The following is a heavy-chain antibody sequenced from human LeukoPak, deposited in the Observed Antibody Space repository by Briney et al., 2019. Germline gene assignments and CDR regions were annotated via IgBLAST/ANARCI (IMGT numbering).Heavy chain of an antibody. V-gene: IGHV4-34*01. CDR3: ARVSNWLDP. Sequence: PSETLSLTCAVYGGSFSGYYRNWIRQPPGKGPEWIGEMDHSGSTNYNPSLKSRVTISVDTSKNEFSLKLSSVTAADTAVYYCARVSNWLDPWGQGTLVTVSS. J-gene: IGHJ5*02. CDR2: MDHSGST. CDR1: GGSFSGYY.